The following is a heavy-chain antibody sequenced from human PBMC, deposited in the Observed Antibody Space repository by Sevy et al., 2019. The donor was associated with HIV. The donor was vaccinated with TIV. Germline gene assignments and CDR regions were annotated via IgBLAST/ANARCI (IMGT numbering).Heavy chain of an antibody. Sequence: SETLSLTCTVSGGSISSSSYYWGWIRQPPGKGLEWIGSIYYSGSTYYNQSLKSRVTISVDTSKNQFSLKLSSVTAAETAVYYCARQSGGITMVRGPTPFNWGQGTLVTVSS. J-gene: IGHJ4*02. CDR2: IYYSGST. V-gene: IGHV4-39*01. CDR3: ARQSGGITMVRGPTPFN. CDR1: GGSISSSSYY. D-gene: IGHD3-10*01.